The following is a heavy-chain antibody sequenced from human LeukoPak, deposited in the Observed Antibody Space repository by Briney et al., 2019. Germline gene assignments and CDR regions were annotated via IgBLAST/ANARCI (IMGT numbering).Heavy chain of an antibody. Sequence: GGSLRLSCAASGFTFSSYAMSWVRHAPGKGLEWVSAISGSGGSTYYADSVKGRFTITRDNYKTKLYLQMKSLRAEDTAVSYCAKGAVGTIFGVVTRMYYFDYWGQGTLVTVSS. J-gene: IGHJ4*02. CDR1: GFTFSSYA. V-gene: IGHV3-23*01. D-gene: IGHD3-3*01. CDR3: AKGAVGTIFGVVTRMYYFDY. CDR2: ISGSGGST.